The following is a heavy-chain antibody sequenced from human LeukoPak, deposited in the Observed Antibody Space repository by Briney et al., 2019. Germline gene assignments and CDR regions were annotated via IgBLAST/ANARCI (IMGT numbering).Heavy chain of an antibody. J-gene: IGHJ1*01. V-gene: IGHV4-30-2*01. CDR2: IYHSGST. CDR1: GGSISSGGYY. CDR3: AREMPSGSVQH. Sequence: SETLSLTCTVSGGSISSGGYYWSWIRQPPGKGLEWIGYIYHSGSTYYNPSLKSRVTISVDRSKNQFSLKLSSVTAADTAVYYCAREMPSGSVQHWGQGTLVTVSS. D-gene: IGHD1-26*01.